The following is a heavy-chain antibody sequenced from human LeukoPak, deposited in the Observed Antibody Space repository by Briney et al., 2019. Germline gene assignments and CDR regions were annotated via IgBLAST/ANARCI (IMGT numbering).Heavy chain of an antibody. J-gene: IGHJ4*02. D-gene: IGHD6-6*01. CDR3: ASLPLFEYSISSPGV. V-gene: IGHV4-39*07. CDR2: INHSGST. Sequence: SETLSLTCTVSGGSISSSSYYWGWIRQPPGKGLEWIGEINHSGSTNYNPSLKSRVTISVDTSKNQFSLKLSSVTAADTAVYYCASLPLFEYSISSPGVWGQGTLVTVSS. CDR1: GGSISSSSYY.